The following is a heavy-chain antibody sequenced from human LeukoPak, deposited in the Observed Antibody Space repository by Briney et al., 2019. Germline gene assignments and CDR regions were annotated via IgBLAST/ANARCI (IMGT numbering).Heavy chain of an antibody. CDR3: ARDRSYAGITIFGARRAAIGDV. D-gene: IGHD3-3*01. V-gene: IGHV3-23*01. CDR2: ISGSGGDT. CDR1: GFTFSNYA. J-gene: IGHJ6*04. Sequence: GGSLRLSCAASGFTFSNYAMSWVRQAPGKGLEWVSHISGSGGDTYYADSVKGRFTISRDNSKNTLFLQMNSLRAEDTAVYYCARDRSYAGITIFGARRAAIGDVWGKGTAVTVSS.